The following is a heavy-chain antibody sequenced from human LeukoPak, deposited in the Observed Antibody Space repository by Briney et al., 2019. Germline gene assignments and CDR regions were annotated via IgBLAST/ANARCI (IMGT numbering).Heavy chain of an antibody. CDR1: GGSISSGGYY. V-gene: IGHV4-39*01. CDR3: ARQSRDGGNPIDD. Sequence: SETLSLTCTVSGGSISSGGYYWSWIRQPPGKGLEWIASISYSGNTYYKPSLKSRAVISVDTSKDQFSLKLGSVTAADTAMYYCARQSRDGGNPIDDWGQGTLVVVSS. CDR2: ISYSGNT. J-gene: IGHJ4*02. D-gene: IGHD4-23*01.